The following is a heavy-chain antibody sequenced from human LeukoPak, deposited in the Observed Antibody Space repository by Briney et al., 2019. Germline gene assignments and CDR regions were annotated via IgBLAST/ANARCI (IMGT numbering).Heavy chain of an antibody. D-gene: IGHD6-6*01. CDR3: AREIEYSSSYDAFDI. CDR2: INPSGGST. J-gene: IGHJ3*02. CDR1: GYTFTSYY. Sequence: GASVKVSCKASGYTFTSYYMHWVRQALGQGLEWMGIINPSGGSTSYAQKFQGRVTMTRDTSISTAYMELSRLRSDDTAVYYCAREIEYSSSYDAFDIWGQGTMVTVSS. V-gene: IGHV1-46*01.